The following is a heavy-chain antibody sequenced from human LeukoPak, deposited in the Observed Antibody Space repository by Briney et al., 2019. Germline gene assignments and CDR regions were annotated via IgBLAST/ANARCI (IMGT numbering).Heavy chain of an antibody. V-gene: IGHV1-2*02. J-gene: IGHJ5*02. CDR1: GYTFTGYY. CDR3: ATVSSSWYDWFDP. D-gene: IGHD6-13*01. CDR2: INPNSGGT. Sequence: ASVKVSCKASGYTFTGYYMHWVRQAPGQGLEWMGWINPNSGGTNYAQKFQGRVTMTEDTSTDTAYMELSSLRSEDTAVYYCATVSSSWYDWFDPWGQGTLVTVSS.